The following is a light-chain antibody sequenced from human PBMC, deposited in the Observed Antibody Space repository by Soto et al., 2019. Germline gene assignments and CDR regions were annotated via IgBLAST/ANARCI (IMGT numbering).Light chain of an antibody. Sequence: EIVMTQSPATLSVSPGDRATLSCRASQSVSSSFLSWYQQKPGQAPRLLIYGASTRATDIPARFSGSGSGTDCTLTSNSLQPEDFAVYYCQQDYNLPITFGQGTRLEIK. V-gene: IGKV3D-7*01. J-gene: IGKJ5*01. CDR2: GAS. CDR3: QQDYNLPIT. CDR1: QSVSSSF.